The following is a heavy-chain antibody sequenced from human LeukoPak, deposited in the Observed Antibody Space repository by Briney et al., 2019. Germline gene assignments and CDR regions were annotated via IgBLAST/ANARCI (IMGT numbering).Heavy chain of an antibody. CDR3: ARDPHYDFWSGYLDY. Sequence: GGSLRLSCAASGFTFSSYAMSWVRQTPGKGLEWVSAISGSGGSTYYADSAKGRFTISRDNSKNTLYLQMNSLRAEDTAVYYCARDPHYDFWSGYLDYWGQGTLVTVSS. J-gene: IGHJ4*02. D-gene: IGHD3-3*01. CDR1: GFTFSSYA. CDR2: ISGSGGST. V-gene: IGHV3-23*01.